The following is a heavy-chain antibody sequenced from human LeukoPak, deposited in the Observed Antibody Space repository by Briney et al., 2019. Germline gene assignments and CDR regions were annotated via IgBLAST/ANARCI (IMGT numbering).Heavy chain of an antibody. D-gene: IGHD6-6*01. CDR2: INPNSGGT. J-gene: IGHJ4*02. CDR3: ASQRYSSSSRVGY. V-gene: IGHV1-2*02. Sequence: ASVKVSCKASGYTFTGYYMHWVRQAPGQGLEWMGWINPNSGGTNYAQKFQGRVTMTRDTSISTVYMELSRLRSDDTAVYYCASQRYSSSSRVGYWGQGTLVTVSS. CDR1: GYTFTGYY.